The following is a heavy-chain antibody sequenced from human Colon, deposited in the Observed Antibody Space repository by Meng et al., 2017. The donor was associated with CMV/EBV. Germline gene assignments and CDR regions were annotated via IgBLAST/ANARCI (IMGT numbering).Heavy chain of an antibody. D-gene: IGHD6-19*01. Sequence: EGKMVGFGGGWVQAGGSLRLLCAASGFTFSGYAMGWVRQAPEKGLEWVSTISDTGAGTYYPDSVKGRFIISRDNSKNTLYLQVNSLRAEDTAIYYCAKDSGMRGWFFDYWGQGTLVTVPS. CDR3: AKDSGMRGWFFDY. V-gene: IGHV3-23*04. J-gene: IGHJ4*02. CDR2: ISDTGAGT. CDR1: GFTFSGYA.